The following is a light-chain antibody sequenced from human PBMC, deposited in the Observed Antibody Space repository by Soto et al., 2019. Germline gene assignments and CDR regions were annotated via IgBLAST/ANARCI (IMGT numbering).Light chain of an antibody. J-gene: IGKJ1*01. CDR3: QQYNNWPRT. Sequence: EIVMTQSPATLSVSPRERATLSCRASQSVRSNLAWYQQKPGQAPRLLIYGASARATGIPARFSGSGSGTEFILTISSLQSEDFAVYYCQQYNNWPRTFGQGTKVEIK. V-gene: IGKV3-15*01. CDR1: QSVRSN. CDR2: GAS.